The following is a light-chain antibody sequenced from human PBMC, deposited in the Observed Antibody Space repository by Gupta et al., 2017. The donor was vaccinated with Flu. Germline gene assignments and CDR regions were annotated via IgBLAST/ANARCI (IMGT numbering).Light chain of an antibody. J-gene: IGKJ1*01. CDR3: QQYSSYSWT. V-gene: IGKV1-5*03. CDR2: KAS. Sequence: DIQVTQSPSALSASVGDRVTITCRASQSISTWLAWYQQKPGKAPNLLIYKASSLESGVPSRFSGSGSGTELTLTISSLQPDDFASYYCQQYSSYSWTFGQGTKVEIK. CDR1: QSISTW.